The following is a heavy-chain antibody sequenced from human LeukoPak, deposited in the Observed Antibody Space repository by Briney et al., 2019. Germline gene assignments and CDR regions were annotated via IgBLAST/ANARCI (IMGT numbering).Heavy chain of an antibody. CDR3: ARHVGDGETYYYDSSGYYYIGY. CDR1: GGSISSSSYY. Sequence: PSETLSLTCTVSGGSISSSSYYWGWIRQPPGKGLEWIGSIYYSGSTYYNPSLKSRVTISVDTSKNQFSLKLSSVTAADTAVYYCARHVGDGETYYYDSSGYYYIGYWGQGTLVTVSS. CDR2: IYYSGST. J-gene: IGHJ4*02. V-gene: IGHV4-39*01. D-gene: IGHD3-22*01.